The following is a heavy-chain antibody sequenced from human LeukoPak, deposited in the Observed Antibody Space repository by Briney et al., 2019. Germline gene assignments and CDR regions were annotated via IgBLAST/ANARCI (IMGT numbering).Heavy chain of an antibody. Sequence: SETLSLTCTVSGGSISSYYWSWIRQPPGKGLEWIGYIYYSGSTNYNPSLKSRVTISVDTSKNQFSLKLSSVTAADTAVYYCARGYCSSTSCYRLDWFDPWGQGTLVTVSS. CDR1: GGSISSYY. CDR3: ARGYCSSTSCYRLDWFDP. CDR2: IYYSGST. J-gene: IGHJ5*02. V-gene: IGHV4-59*01. D-gene: IGHD2-2*01.